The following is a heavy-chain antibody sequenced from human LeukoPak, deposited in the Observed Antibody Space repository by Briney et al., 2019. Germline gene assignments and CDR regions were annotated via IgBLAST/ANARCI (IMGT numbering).Heavy chain of an antibody. CDR3: ARLYSSSWLSQGRLDH. CDR1: GYTFSSYY. V-gene: IGHV1-46*01. CDR2: INPSGGST. D-gene: IGHD6-13*01. J-gene: IGHJ4*02. Sequence: ASVKVSCKASGYTFSSYYMHWVRQAPGQGLEWMGIINPSGGSTSYAQKFQGRVTMTRDTSTTTVFMELSSLRSEDTAVYYCARLYSSSWLSQGRLDHWGQGTLVTVSS.